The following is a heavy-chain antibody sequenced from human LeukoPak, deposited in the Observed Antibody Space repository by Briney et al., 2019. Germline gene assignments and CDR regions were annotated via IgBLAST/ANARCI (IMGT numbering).Heavy chain of an antibody. CDR2: FDPEDGET. V-gene: IGHV1-24*01. CDR3: ATDREQWPKTGMDV. J-gene: IGHJ6*02. D-gene: IGHD6-19*01. Sequence: ASVKVSCKVSGYTLTELSMHWVRQAPGKGLEWMGGFDPEDGETIDAQKFQGRVTMTEDTSTEAAYRERSRLRAEDTAVYYCATDREQWPKTGMDVWGQGTTVTVSS. CDR1: GYTLTELS.